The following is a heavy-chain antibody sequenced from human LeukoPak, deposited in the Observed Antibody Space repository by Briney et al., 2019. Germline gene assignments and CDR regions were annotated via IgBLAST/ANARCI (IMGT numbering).Heavy chain of an antibody. CDR1: GGSINSYY. CDR2: IYYSGST. J-gene: IGHJ4*02. Sequence: PSETLSLTCTVSGGSINSYYWSWLRQPPGKGLEWIAYIYYSGSTKCNPSLKSRGTISVDTSNTQFSLKLSSVTTADTAVYYCARVKGNGYYYAFDYWGQGTLVTVSS. CDR3: ARVKGNGYYYAFDY. V-gene: IGHV4-59*01. D-gene: IGHD3-22*01.